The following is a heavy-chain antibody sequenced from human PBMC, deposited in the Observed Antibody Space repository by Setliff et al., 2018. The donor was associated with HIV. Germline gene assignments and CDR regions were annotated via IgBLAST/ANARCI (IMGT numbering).Heavy chain of an antibody. J-gene: IGHJ6*02. D-gene: IGHD2-15*01. V-gene: IGHV1-8*03. Sequence: ASVKVSCKASGYTFTSYDINWVRQATGQGLEWMGWMNPNSGNTGYAQKFQGRVTITRNTSISTAYMELSSLRSEDTAVYYCARIRGYCSGGSCYSVFNYHYGMDVWGQGTTVTVSS. CDR1: GYTFTSYD. CDR2: MNPNSGNT. CDR3: ARIRGYCSGGSCYSVFNYHYGMDV.